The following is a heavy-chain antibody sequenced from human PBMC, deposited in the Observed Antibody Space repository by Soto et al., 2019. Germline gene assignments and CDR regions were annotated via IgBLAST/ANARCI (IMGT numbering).Heavy chain of an antibody. J-gene: IGHJ4*02. CDR3: AREGNLGRWLQPLDF. V-gene: IGHV4-59*01. D-gene: IGHD5-12*01. CDR1: GDSISAYS. CDR2: IHYNGNT. Sequence: PSETLSLTCTVSGDSISAYSWSWVRQPPGKGLEWIGNIHYNGNTKYNPSLKSRVSMSVDTSKNQCSLRLISVTAADTAKYFCAREGNLGRWLQPLDFWGQGTLVTVSS.